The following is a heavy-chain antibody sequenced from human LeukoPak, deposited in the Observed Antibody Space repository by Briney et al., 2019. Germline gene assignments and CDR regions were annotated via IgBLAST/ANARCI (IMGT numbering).Heavy chain of an antibody. J-gene: IGHJ4*02. V-gene: IGHV1-2*02. Sequence: ASVKVSCKASGYTFTSYYMHWVRQAPGQGLEWMGWINPNSGGTNYAQKFQGRVTMTRDTSISTAYMELSRLRSDDTAVYYCARDWIIVDTFDYWGQGTLVTVSS. CDR2: INPNSGGT. CDR3: ARDWIIVDTFDY. CDR1: GYTFTSYY. D-gene: IGHD3-22*01.